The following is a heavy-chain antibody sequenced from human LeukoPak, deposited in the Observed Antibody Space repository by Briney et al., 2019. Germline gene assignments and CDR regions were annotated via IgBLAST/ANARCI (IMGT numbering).Heavy chain of an antibody. CDR2: ISSSSSYI. CDR3: ARDRYSSAWEFDY. D-gene: IGHD6-19*01. CDR1: GFTFSSDS. Sequence: GGSLRLSCAASGFTFSSDSMNWVRQASGKGLEWVSSISSSSSYIYYADSVKGRFTISRDNAKNSLYLQMNSLRAEDTAVYYCARDRYSSAWEFDYWGQGTLVTVSP. V-gene: IGHV3-21*01. J-gene: IGHJ4*02.